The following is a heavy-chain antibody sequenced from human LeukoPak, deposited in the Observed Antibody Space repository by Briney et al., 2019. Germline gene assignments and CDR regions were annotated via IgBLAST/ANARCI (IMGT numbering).Heavy chain of an antibody. Sequence: SETLSLTCTVSGGSISSSSYYWGWIRQPPGKGLEWTGSIYYSGSTYYNPSLKSRVTISVDTSKNQFSLKLSSVTAADTAVYYCARNGRYFDWFPPKDAFDIWGQGTMVTVSS. J-gene: IGHJ3*02. D-gene: IGHD3-9*01. V-gene: IGHV4-39*01. CDR2: IYYSGST. CDR1: GGSISSSSYY. CDR3: ARNGRYFDWFPPKDAFDI.